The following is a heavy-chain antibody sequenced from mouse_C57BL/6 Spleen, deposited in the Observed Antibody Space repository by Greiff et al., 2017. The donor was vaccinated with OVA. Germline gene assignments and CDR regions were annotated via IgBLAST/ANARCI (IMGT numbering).Heavy chain of an antibody. V-gene: IGHV1-81*01. Sequence: QVQLQQSGAELARPGASVKLSCKVSGYTFTSYGISWVKQRTGQGLEWIGGIYPRSGNTYYNEKFKGKATLTADKSSSTAYMELRSLTSEDSAVYFCARHSNYGFDYWGQGTTLTVSS. D-gene: IGHD2-5*01. J-gene: IGHJ2*01. CDR2: IYPRSGNT. CDR1: GYTFTSYG. CDR3: ARHSNYGFDY.